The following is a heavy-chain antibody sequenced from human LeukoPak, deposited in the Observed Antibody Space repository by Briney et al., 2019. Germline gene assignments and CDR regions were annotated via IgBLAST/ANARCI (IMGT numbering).Heavy chain of an antibody. CDR1: GGSISSGDYY. Sequence: PSQTLPLTCTVSGGSISSGDYYWSWIRQPPGNGLEWIGYIYYSVSTYCNPSLKSRVTISVDTSKNQFSLKLSSVTAADTAVYYCARGRGYYYDSSGYYSFDYWGQGTLVTVSS. CDR2: IYYSVST. CDR3: ARGRGYYYDSSGYYSFDY. D-gene: IGHD3-22*01. V-gene: IGHV4-30-4*01. J-gene: IGHJ4*02.